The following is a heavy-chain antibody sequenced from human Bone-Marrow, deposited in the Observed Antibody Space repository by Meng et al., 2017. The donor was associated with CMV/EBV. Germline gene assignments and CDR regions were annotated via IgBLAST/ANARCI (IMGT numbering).Heavy chain of an antibody. J-gene: IGHJ6*02. CDR2: ISSSSSYI. Sequence: GESLKISCAASGFTFSSYSMNWVRQAPGKGLEWVSSISSSSSYIYYADSVKGRFTISRDNAKNSLYLQMNSLRAEDTAVYYCARLSGQPWVVPAAGVGGYYGMDVWGQGTTVTVSS. CDR1: GFTFSSYS. D-gene: IGHD2-2*01. V-gene: IGHV3-21*01. CDR3: ARLSGQPWVVPAAGVGGYYGMDV.